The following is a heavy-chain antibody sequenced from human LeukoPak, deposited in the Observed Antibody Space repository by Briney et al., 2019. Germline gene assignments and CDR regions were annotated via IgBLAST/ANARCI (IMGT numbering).Heavy chain of an antibody. CDR3: AAPPGEVAVPYDY. CDR2: ISRGGDYI. J-gene: IGHJ4*02. V-gene: IGHV3-23*01. D-gene: IGHD2-15*01. CDR1: GFTFSIYA. Sequence: GGSLRLSCAASGFTFSIYAMTWVRQAPGKGLEWVSLISRGGDYIYYAVSVRGRFPISRDSSKNTLYLQMHRLRAEERAVYYCAAPPGEVAVPYDYWGQGTLVTVSS.